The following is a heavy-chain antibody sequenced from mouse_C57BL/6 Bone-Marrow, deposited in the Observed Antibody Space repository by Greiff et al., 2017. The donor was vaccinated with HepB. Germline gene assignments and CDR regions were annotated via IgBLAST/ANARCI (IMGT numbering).Heavy chain of an antibody. J-gene: IGHJ3*01. V-gene: IGHV1-50*01. D-gene: IGHD2-3*01. CDR1: GYTFTSYW. Sequence: QVQLQQPGAELVKPGASVKLSCKASGYTFTSYWMQWVKQRPGQGLEWIGEIDPSDSYTNYNQKFKGKATLTVDTSSSTAYMQLSSLTSEDSAVYYCARGRWLPFAYWGQGTLVTVSA. CDR3: ARGRWLPFAY. CDR2: IDPSDSYT.